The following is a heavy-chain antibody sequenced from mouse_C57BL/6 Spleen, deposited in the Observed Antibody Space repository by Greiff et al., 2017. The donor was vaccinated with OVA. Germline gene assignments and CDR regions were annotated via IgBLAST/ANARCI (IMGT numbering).Heavy chain of an antibody. CDR1: GFSLTSYG. CDR3: AKRDYGSSFWYFDV. D-gene: IGHD1-1*01. Sequence: QLNHSGPGLVQPSQSLSITCTVSGFSLTSYGVHWVRQSPGKGLEWLGVIWRGGSTDYNAAFMSRLSITKDNSKSQVFFKMNSLQADDTAIYYCAKRDYGSSFWYFDVWGTGTTVTVSS. CDR2: IWRGGST. J-gene: IGHJ1*03. V-gene: IGHV2-5*01.